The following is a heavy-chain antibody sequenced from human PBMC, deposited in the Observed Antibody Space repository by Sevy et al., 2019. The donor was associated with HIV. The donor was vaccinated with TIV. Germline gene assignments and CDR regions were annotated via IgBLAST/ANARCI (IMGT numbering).Heavy chain of an antibody. CDR3: ARVRALRILNWFDP. CDR2: IIPIFGTA. V-gene: IGHV1-69*13. J-gene: IGHJ5*02. D-gene: IGHD3-10*01. Sequence: ASVKVSCKASGGTFSSYAISWVRQAPGQGLEWMGGIIPIFGTANYAQKFQGRVTITADESTSTAYMELSSLRSEDTAVYYCARVRALRILNWFDPWGQGTLVTVSS. CDR1: GGTFSSYA.